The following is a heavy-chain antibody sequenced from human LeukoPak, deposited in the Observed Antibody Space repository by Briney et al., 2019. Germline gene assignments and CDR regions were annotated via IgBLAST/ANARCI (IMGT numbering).Heavy chain of an antibody. Sequence: GASVKVSCKASGYTFTSYYMHWVRQAPGQGLEWMGIINPSGGSTSYAQKFQGRVTMTRDTSTSTVYMELSSLRSEDTAVYYCARAYRIAAAGPYFDYWGQGTLVTVSS. CDR3: ARAYRIAAAGPYFDY. V-gene: IGHV1-46*01. J-gene: IGHJ4*02. CDR2: INPSGGST. CDR1: GYTFTSYY. D-gene: IGHD6-13*01.